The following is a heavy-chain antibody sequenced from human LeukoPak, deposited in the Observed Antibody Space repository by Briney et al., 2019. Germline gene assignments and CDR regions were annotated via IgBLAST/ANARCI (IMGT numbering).Heavy chain of an antibody. Sequence: GGSLRLSCAGSGFTFSSYGMHWVRQAPGKGLEWVAVISSDGSNKYYADSVKGRFTISRDNSKNTLYLQMNSLRAEDTAVYYCAKKYSSGWPFDYWGQGTLVTVSS. CDR1: GFTFSSYG. J-gene: IGHJ4*02. V-gene: IGHV3-30*18. D-gene: IGHD6-19*01. CDR2: ISSDGSNK. CDR3: AKKYSSGWPFDY.